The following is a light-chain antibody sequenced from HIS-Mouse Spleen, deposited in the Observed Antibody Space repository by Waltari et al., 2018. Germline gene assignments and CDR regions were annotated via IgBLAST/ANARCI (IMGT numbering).Light chain of an antibody. V-gene: IGLV2-14*03. CDR1: SSDVGGYTY. CDR2: DVS. CDR3: SSYTSSSTLVV. Sequence: QSALTQPASVSGSPGQSITISCTGTSSDVGGYTYFLWYQQHPGKAPTLMIYDVSNRPSGVSNRFSGSKSGNTASLTISGLQAEDEADYYCSSYTSSSTLVVFGGGTKLTVL. J-gene: IGLJ2*01.